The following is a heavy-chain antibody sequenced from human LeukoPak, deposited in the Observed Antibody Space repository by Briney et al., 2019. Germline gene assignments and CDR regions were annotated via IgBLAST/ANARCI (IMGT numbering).Heavy chain of an antibody. CDR1: GVSISSYY. CDR2: IYHSGNT. D-gene: IGHD6-6*01. Sequence: AETLSLTCTVSGVSISSYYWTWIRQPPGKGLEWIGYIYHSGNTNYNPSLKRRVTISVETSKNQFSLKVSSVTAADTAVYYCARHSSSSRGWFDPWGQGTLVTVSS. CDR3: ARHSSSSRGWFDP. V-gene: IGHV4-59*01. J-gene: IGHJ5*02.